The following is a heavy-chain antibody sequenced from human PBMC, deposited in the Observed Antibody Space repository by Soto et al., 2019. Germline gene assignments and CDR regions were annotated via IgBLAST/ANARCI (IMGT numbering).Heavy chain of an antibody. J-gene: IGHJ4*02. V-gene: IGHV4-4*02. CDR2: ISHSGIT. CDR1: GDSISRSHW. Sequence: QVQLQESGPGLVRPSGALSVTCAVSGDSISRSHWWSWVRQSPGKGLEWIGEISHSGITNYNPSLKSRVTISGDKSKNQLSRKLTSVTAADPAVYYCARVRYDRSGVDHWGQGTLVSVSS. CDR3: ARVRYDRSGVDH. D-gene: IGHD3-22*01.